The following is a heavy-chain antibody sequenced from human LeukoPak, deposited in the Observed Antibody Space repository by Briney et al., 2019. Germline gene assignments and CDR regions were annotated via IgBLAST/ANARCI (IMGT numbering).Heavy chain of an antibody. CDR1: GGSISSGSYY. CDR3: ARDPPRIAARPDGYYYYYYMDV. Sequence: SETLSLTCTVSGGSISSGSYYWSWIRQPAGKGLEWIGRIYTSGSTNYNPSLKSRVTISVDTSKNQFSLKLSSVTAADTAVYYCARDPPRIAARPDGYYYYYYMDVWGKGTTVTVSS. CDR2: IYTSGST. D-gene: IGHD6-6*01. J-gene: IGHJ6*03. V-gene: IGHV4-61*02.